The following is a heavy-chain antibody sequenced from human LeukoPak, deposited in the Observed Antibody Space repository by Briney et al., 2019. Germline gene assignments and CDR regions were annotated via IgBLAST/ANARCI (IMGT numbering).Heavy chain of an antibody. CDR1: GFTFSSYS. CDR3: AKVSRSGMAAAGFNY. D-gene: IGHD6-13*01. CDR2: ISSGSSHI. Sequence: PGGSLRLSCAASGFTFSSYSMNWVRQAPGKGLEWVSSISSGSSHILYADSGKGRFTISRDNAKNSLYLQMNSLRAEDTAVYYCAKVSRSGMAAAGFNYWGQGTLVTVSS. J-gene: IGHJ4*02. V-gene: IGHV3-21*01.